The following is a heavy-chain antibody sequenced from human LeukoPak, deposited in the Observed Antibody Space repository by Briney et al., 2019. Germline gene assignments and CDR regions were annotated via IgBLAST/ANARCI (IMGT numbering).Heavy chain of an antibody. CDR2: IYYSGST. CDR3: ARDPTRYCSGVSGYCY. D-gene: IGHD2-15*01. J-gene: IGHJ4*02. Sequence: SETLSLTCTVSGGSISSGSYYWSWMRQPPGKGLEWIGYIYYSGSTNYNPSLKSRVTMSVDTSKNQFSLKLSSVTAADTAVYYCARDPTRYCSGVSGYCYWGQGTLVTVSS. CDR1: GGSISSGSYY. V-gene: IGHV4-61*01.